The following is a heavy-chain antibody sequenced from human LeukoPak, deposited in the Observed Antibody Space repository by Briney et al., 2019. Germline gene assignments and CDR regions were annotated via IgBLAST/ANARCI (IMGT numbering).Heavy chain of an antibody. J-gene: IGHJ4*02. CDR2: IYYSGST. Sequence: WIRQPPGKGLEWIGSIYYSGSTYYNPSLKSRVTISVDTSKNQFSLRLSSVTAADTAVYYCARDSYSSSPEGDYWGQGTLVTVSS. V-gene: IGHV4-39*07. D-gene: IGHD6-6*01. CDR3: ARDSYSSSPEGDY.